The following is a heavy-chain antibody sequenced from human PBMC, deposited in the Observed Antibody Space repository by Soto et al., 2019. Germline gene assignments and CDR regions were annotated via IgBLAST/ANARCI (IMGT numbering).Heavy chain of an antibody. V-gene: IGHV1-69*13. D-gene: IGHD2-2*01. Sequence: SVKVCCNASGGTVGRYAITLVRRAPGQGLEWLGGIIPILNSPAYAQKFQARVVITADEITNTAYMELNSLRFDDTAVYYCAREAPYCTSATCPKFYDMDVWGQGTTVTVSS. CDR1: GGTVGRYA. CDR2: IIPILNSP. CDR3: AREAPYCTSATCPKFYDMDV. J-gene: IGHJ6*02.